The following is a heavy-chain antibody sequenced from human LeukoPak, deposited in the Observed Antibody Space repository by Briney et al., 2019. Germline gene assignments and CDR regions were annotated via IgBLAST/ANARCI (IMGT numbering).Heavy chain of an antibody. J-gene: IGHJ4*02. CDR3: AREVLLWFGELSGYFDY. D-gene: IGHD3-10*01. CDR1: GYTFTSYA. V-gene: IGHV1-18*01. CDR2: ISAYNGNT. Sequence: GASVKVSCKASGYTFTSYAMNWVRQAPGQGLEWMGWISAYNGNTNYAQKLQGRVTMTTDTSTSTAYMELRSLRSDDTAVYYCAREVLLWFGELSGYFDYWGQGTLVTVSS.